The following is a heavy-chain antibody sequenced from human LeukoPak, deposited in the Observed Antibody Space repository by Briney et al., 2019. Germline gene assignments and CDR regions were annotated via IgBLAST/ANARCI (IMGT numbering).Heavy chain of an antibody. CDR1: GFTFSSYW. CDR2: IKQDEIEK. V-gene: IGHV3-7*01. Sequence: QPGGSLRLSCAASGFTFSSYWMSWVRQAPGKGLEWVANIKQDEIEKYYVDSVKGRFTISRDNAKNSLYLQMNSLRAEDTAVYYCARDGVWAAAGKNDAFDIWGQGTMVTVSS. D-gene: IGHD6-13*01. J-gene: IGHJ3*02. CDR3: ARDGVWAAAGKNDAFDI.